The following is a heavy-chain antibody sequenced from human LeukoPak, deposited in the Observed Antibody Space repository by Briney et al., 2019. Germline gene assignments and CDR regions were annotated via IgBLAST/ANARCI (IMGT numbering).Heavy chain of an antibody. V-gene: IGHV3-7*03. J-gene: IGHJ4*02. CDR3: ARDRRAHGY. CDR1: GFTFSSSW. Sequence: QPGGSLRLSCEASGFTFSSSWMTWVRQAPGKGLEWVANIKEDGSEKYCVDSVKGRFTISRDNAKNSLYLQMNSLRAEDTAVFYCARDRRAHGYWGQGTRVTVSS. CDR2: IKEDGSEK.